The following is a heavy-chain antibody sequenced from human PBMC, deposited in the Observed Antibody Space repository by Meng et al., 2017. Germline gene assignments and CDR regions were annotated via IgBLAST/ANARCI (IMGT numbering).Heavy chain of an antibody. V-gene: IGHV2-5*02. Sequence: QTTLKESGPTRVKPTQTLTLTCTFSGVSLSTSGVGVCWIRQPPGKALEWLALIYWDDDKRYSPSLKSRLTITKDTSKNQVVLTMTNMDPVDTATYYCAHRRGDSREGWFDPWGQGTLVTVSS. D-gene: IGHD2-21*02. CDR1: GVSLSTSGVG. J-gene: IGHJ5*02. CDR2: IYWDDDK. CDR3: AHRRGDSREGWFDP.